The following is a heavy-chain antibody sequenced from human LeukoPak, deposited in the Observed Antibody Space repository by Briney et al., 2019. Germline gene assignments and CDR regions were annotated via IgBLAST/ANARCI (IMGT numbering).Heavy chain of an antibody. CDR3: ARDLRSYGSSPLAFDI. CDR2: IYYSGST. V-gene: IGHV4-31*03. CDR1: GGSISSGGYS. Sequence: SQTLSLTCTVSGGSISSGGYSWSWIRQHPGKGLEWIGYIYYSGSTYYNPSLKSRVTISVDTSKNQFSLKLSSVTAADTAVYYWARDLRSYGSSPLAFDIWGEGTMVTVSS. J-gene: IGHJ3*02. D-gene: IGHD6-19*01.